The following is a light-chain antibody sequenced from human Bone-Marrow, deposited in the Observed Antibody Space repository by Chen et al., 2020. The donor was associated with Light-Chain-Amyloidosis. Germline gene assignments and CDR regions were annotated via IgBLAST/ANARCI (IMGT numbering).Light chain of an antibody. CDR3: QVWDRSSDRPV. V-gene: IGLV3-21*02. J-gene: IGLJ3*02. Sequence: SYVLTQPSSVSGARGQTATIACGGNNIGSTSVHWYQQKPGQAPLLVVYDDSDRPSGIPERLSGSNSGNTATLTISRVEAGDEADYYCQVWDRSSDRPVFGGGTKLTVL. CDR1: NIGSTS. CDR2: DDS.